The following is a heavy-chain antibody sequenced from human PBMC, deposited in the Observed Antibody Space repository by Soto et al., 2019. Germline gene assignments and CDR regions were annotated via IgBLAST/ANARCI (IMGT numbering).Heavy chain of an antibody. CDR1: GYTFTSYA. CDR3: AREIYSGYPGVNYYYYMDV. J-gene: IGHJ6*03. CDR2: INAGNGNT. V-gene: IGHV1-3*01. Sequence: ASVKVSCKASGYTFTSYAMHWVRQAPGQRLEWMGWINAGNGNTKYSQKLQGRVTITRDTSASTAYMELSSLRSEDTAVYYCAREIYSGYPGVNYYYYMDVWGKGTTVTVSS. D-gene: IGHD5-12*01.